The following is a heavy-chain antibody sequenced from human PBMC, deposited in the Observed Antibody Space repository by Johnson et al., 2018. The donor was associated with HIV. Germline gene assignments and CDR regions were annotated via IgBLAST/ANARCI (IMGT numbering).Heavy chain of an antibody. CDR3: ARAAIGVLPAGAFDI. V-gene: IGHV3-30*04. Sequence: QVQLVESGGGVVQPGRSMRLSCAASGFTFSSYAMHWVRQAPGKGLEWVALISYDGSNKFYADSVKGRFTISRDKSKKTLYLQMNSLRLEDTAICYCARAAIGVLPAGAFDIWGRGTMVTVSS. D-gene: IGHD2-2*01. J-gene: IGHJ3*02. CDR1: GFTFSSYA. CDR2: ISYDGSNK.